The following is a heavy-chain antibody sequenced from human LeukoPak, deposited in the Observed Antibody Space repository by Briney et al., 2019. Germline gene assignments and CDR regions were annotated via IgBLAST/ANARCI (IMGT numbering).Heavy chain of an antibody. Sequence: SETLSLTCTVSGSSISSSSYYWGWIRQPPGKGLEWIGSIYYSGSTYYNPSLKSRVTISVDTSKNQFSLKLSSVTAADTAVYYCARHIVVVPAAYFDYWGQGTLVTVSS. D-gene: IGHD2-2*01. CDR1: GSSISSSSYY. V-gene: IGHV4-39*01. CDR3: ARHIVVVPAAYFDY. J-gene: IGHJ4*02. CDR2: IYYSGST.